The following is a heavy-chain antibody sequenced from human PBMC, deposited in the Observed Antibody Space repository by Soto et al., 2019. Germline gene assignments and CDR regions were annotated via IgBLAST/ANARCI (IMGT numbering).Heavy chain of an antibody. CDR1: GFSLSTSGVG. Sequence: QITLKESGPTLVKPTQTLTLTCTFSGFSLSTSGVGVGWIRQPPGKALEWLALIYWDDDKRYSPSLKSRLTITKDTSKNQVVLTMTNMDPVDTATYYCAHSRIGSSSWYGPYYFDYWGQGTLVTVSS. CDR3: AHSRIGSSSWYGPYYFDY. V-gene: IGHV2-5*02. J-gene: IGHJ4*02. CDR2: IYWDDDK. D-gene: IGHD6-13*01.